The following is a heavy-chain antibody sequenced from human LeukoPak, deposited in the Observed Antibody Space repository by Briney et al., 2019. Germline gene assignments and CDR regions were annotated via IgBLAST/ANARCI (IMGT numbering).Heavy chain of an antibody. Sequence: GGSLRLSCAASGFTFVSYNMNWVRQAPGKGLEWVSGINWNGGSTGYADSVKGRFTISRDNAKNSLYLQMNSLRAEDTALYYCARLTSSSSYNDYWGQGTLVTVSS. V-gene: IGHV3-20*04. CDR1: GFTFVSYN. J-gene: IGHJ4*02. D-gene: IGHD6-6*01. CDR3: ARLTSSSSYNDY. CDR2: INWNGGST.